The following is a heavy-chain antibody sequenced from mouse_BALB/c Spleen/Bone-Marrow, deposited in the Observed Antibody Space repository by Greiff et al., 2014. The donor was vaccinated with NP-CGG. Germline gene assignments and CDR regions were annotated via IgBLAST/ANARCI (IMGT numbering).Heavy chain of an antibody. D-gene: IGHD2-4*01. CDR2: ISSGGST. CDR1: GFTFSSYA. V-gene: IGHV5-6-5*01. J-gene: IGHJ4*01. CDR3: ARYDYDGAYAMDY. Sequence: EVKLVESGGGLVKPGGSLKLSCAASGFTFSSYAMSWVRQTPEKRLEWVASISSGGSTYYPDSVKGRFTISRDNARNILYLQMSSLRSEDTAMYYCARYDYDGAYAMDYWSQGTSVTVSS.